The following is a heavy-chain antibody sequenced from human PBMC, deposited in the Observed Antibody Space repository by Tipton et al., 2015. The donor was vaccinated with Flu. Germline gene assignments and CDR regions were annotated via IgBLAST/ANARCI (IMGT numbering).Heavy chain of an antibody. CDR3: TSKVNSSGWWIYYYYGMDV. CDR2: IRSKAYGGTT. D-gene: IGHD6-19*01. CDR1: GFTFGDYA. Sequence: SLRLSCTASGFTFGDYAMSWVRQAPGKGLEWVGFIRSKAYGGTTEYAASVKGRFTISRDDSKSIAYLQMNSLKTEDTAVYYCTSKVNSSGWWIYYYYGMDVWGQGTTVTVSS. V-gene: IGHV3-49*04. J-gene: IGHJ6*02.